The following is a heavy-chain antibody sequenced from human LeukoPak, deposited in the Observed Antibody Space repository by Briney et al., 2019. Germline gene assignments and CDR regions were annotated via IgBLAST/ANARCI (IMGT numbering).Heavy chain of an antibody. J-gene: IGHJ4*02. D-gene: IGHD4-23*01. V-gene: IGHV3-48*01. CDR1: GFSFSSHS. Sequence: GGSLRLSCAASGFSFSSHSMNWVRQAPGKGLGWISYISSSSSVIYYADSVKGRFTISRDNAKNSLFLQMNSLRAEDTAVYYCARDYGGSSPFDYWGQGTLVTVSS. CDR2: ISSSSSVI. CDR3: ARDYGGSSPFDY.